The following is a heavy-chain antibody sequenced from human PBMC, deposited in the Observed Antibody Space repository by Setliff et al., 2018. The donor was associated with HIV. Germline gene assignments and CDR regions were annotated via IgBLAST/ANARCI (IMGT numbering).Heavy chain of an antibody. D-gene: IGHD1-20*01. V-gene: IGHV4-34*01. CDR1: GESFSGYF. J-gene: IGHJ4*02. CDR2: INHSGST. CDR3: ATGITMAPDY. Sequence: SETLSLTCAVYGESFSGYFWSWIRQPPGKGLEWIGEINHSGSTNYNPSLKSRVSISVATSKNQFSLKLTSVTAADTAVYYCATGITMAPDYWGQGSQVTVS.